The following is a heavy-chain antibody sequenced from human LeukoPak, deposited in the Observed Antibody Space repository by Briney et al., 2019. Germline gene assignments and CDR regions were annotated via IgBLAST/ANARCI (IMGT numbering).Heavy chain of an antibody. V-gene: IGHV3-48*04. CDR2: ISSSSSTI. D-gene: IGHD6-19*01. CDR3: ARDLDSGWGSFDY. CDR1: GFTFSSYS. Sequence: GGSLRLSCAASGFTFSSYSINWVRQTPGKGLEWVSYISSSSSTIYYADSVKGRFAISRDNAKNSLYLQMNSLRAEDTAVYYCARDLDSGWGSFDYWGQGTLVTVSS. J-gene: IGHJ4*02.